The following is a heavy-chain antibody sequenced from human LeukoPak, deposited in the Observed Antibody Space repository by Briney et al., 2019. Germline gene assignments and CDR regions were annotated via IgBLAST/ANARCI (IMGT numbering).Heavy chain of an antibody. CDR2: ITSSSSTI. J-gene: IGHJ4*02. CDR3: SRITTNGYFEY. D-gene: IGHD1-1*01. CDR1: GFIFGSYS. Sequence: GGSLRLSCAASGFIFGSYSMNWVRQAPGKGLEWISYITSSSSTIYYADSVKGRFTISRDNAKNSLYLQMNSLRAEDTAVYFCSRITTNGYFEYWGQGALVTVSS. V-gene: IGHV3-48*04.